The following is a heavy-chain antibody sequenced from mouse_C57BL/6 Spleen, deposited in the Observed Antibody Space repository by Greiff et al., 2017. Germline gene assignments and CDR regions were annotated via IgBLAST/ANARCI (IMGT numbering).Heavy chain of an antibody. CDR3: ARNYGSSGGAMDY. CDR1: GFQLKDYY. Sequence: VPLEESGAALVKPRASVKLSFPASGFQLKDYYMHWVKQRTEQGLEWIGRIDPEDGETKYAPKFPGKATITADTSSNTAYLQLSSLTSEDTAVYYCARNYGSSGGAMDYWGQGTSVTVSS. CDR2: IDPEDGET. J-gene: IGHJ4*01. V-gene: IGHV14-2*01. D-gene: IGHD1-1*01.